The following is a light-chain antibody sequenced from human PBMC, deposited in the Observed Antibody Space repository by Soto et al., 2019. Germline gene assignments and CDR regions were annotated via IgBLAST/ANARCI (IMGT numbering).Light chain of an antibody. J-gene: IGLJ1*01. CDR2: EVS. CDR3: SSYAGSNNYV. Sequence: QSVLTQPPSASGSPGQSVTISCTGTSSDVGGYNYVSWYQQHPGKAPKLIIYEVSKRPSGVPYRVAGSKSGNTASLTVPGLQAEDEADYYCSSYAGSNNYVFGTGTKVTV. CDR1: SSDVGGYNY. V-gene: IGLV2-8*01.